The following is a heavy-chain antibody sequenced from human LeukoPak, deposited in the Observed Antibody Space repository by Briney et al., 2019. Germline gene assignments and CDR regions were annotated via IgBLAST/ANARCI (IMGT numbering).Heavy chain of an antibody. CDR1: GYTFTSYG. CDR2: ISAYNGNT. V-gene: IGHV1-18*01. D-gene: IGHD3-3*01. J-gene: IGHJ6*02. CDR3: ARDHYDFWSGYPSLMDYYYYGMDV. Sequence: GASVKVSCKASGYTFTSYGISWVRQAPGQGLEWMGWISAYNGNTNYAQKLQGRVTMTTDTSTSTAYMELRSLRPDDTAVYYCARDHYDFWSGYPSLMDYYYYGMDVWGQGTTVTVSS.